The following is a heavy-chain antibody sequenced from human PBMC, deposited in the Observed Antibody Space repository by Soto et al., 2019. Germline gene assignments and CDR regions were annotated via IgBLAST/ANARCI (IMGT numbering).Heavy chain of an antibody. CDR2: ISSSSSYI. V-gene: IGHV3-21*01. CDR1: GFHFSSYS. Sequence: GGSMRLSCAASGFHFSSYSMNWVSQAPGKGLEWVSSISSSSSYIYYADSVKGRFTISRDNAKNSLYLQMNSLRAEDTAVYYCARGVLRYFDWLSVDGMDVWGQGTTVTVSS. CDR3: ARGVLRYFDWLSVDGMDV. J-gene: IGHJ6*02. D-gene: IGHD3-9*01.